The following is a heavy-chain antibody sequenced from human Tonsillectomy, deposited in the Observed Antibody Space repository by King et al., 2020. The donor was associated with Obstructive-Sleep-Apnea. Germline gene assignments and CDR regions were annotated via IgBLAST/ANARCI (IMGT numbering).Heavy chain of an antibody. CDR3: ARESVGWFGDPQRDY. CDR2: ISYDGSNK. V-gene: IGHV3-30*04. CDR1: GFTFSSYA. J-gene: IGHJ4*02. Sequence: VQLVESGGGVVQPGRSLRLSCAASGFTFSSYAVHWVRQAPGKGLEWVAVISYDGSNKYYADSVKGRFTISRDNSKNTLYLQMNSLRAEDTAVYYCARESVGWFGDPQRDYWGQGTLVTVSS. D-gene: IGHD3-10*01.